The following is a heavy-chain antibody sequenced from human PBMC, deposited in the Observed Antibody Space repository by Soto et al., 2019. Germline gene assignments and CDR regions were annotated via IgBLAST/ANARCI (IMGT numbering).Heavy chain of an antibody. CDR3: ARLNGYCVSTSCHGYYGMDV. CDR2: TFSSENT. CDR1: GSTVRNNCST. V-gene: IGHV4-39*01. Sequence: SETLSPTATSSGSTVRNNCSTCLNNRHSPGMRLQWIGTTFSSENTYYTPSLVGRVTISVDTSMNEFSLRLSSVTAADTAVYYCARLNGYCVSTSCHGYYGMDVWGQGTTVTVSS. J-gene: IGHJ6*02. D-gene: IGHD2-2*03.